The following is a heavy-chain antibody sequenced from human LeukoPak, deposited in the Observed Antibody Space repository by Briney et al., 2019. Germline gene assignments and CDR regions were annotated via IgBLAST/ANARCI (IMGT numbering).Heavy chain of an antibody. V-gene: IGHV1-69*01. CDR2: IIPIFGTA. J-gene: IGHJ4*02. Sequence: GSSVKVSCKASGGTFSSYAISWVRQAPGQGLEWMGGIIPIFGTANYAQKFQGRVTITADESTSTAYMELSSLRSEDTAVYYCARYCSSTSCHNGDYWGQGTLVTVSS. CDR3: ARYCSSTSCHNGDY. D-gene: IGHD2-2*02. CDR1: GGTFSSYA.